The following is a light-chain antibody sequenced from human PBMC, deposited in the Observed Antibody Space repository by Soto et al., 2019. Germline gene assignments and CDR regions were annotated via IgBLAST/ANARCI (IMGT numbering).Light chain of an antibody. CDR3: ASWDDTLDGPV. V-gene: IGLV1-44*01. CDR2: RSN. Sequence: QSVLTQPPSASGTPGQRVTISCSGSRSDIGSNTVNWYQRLPGEGPRLLIYRSNQRPSGVPDRFSGSKSGTTASLAISGLQSEDVAEYYCASWDDTLDGPVFGGGTKLTVL. CDR1: RSDIGSNT. J-gene: IGLJ2*01.